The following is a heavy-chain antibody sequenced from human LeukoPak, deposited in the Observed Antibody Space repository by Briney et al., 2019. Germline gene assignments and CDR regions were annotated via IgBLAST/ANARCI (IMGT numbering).Heavy chain of an antibody. Sequence: ASVKVSCKASVYTFTSYDINWVRQATGQGLEWMGWMNPNSGNTGYAQKFQGRVTLTTDTSTSTAYMELRSLRSDDTAVYYCARQVDTSMALPDYWGQGTLVTVSS. CDR1: VYTFTSYD. CDR2: MNPNSGNT. V-gene: IGHV1-8*02. D-gene: IGHD5-18*01. J-gene: IGHJ4*02. CDR3: ARQVDTSMALPDY.